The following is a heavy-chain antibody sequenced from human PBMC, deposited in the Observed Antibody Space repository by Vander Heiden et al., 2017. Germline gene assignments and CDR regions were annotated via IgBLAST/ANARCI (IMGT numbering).Heavy chain of an antibody. Sequence: QVQLVESGGGVVQPGRSLRLSCAASGFTFSSYGMHWVRQAPGKGLEWVAVISYVGSNKYYADSVKGRFTISRDNSKNTLYLQMNSLRAEDTAVYYCAKDMFDFWSGSYYFDYWGQGTLVTVSS. CDR2: ISYVGSNK. V-gene: IGHV3-30*18. D-gene: IGHD3-3*01. CDR1: GFTFSSYG. CDR3: AKDMFDFWSGSYYFDY. J-gene: IGHJ4*02.